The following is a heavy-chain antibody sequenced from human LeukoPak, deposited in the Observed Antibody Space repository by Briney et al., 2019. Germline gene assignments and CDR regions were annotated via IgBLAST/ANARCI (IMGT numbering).Heavy chain of an antibody. V-gene: IGHV3-7*01. CDR3: ARRLGGGDCYWNY. Sequence: PGGSLRLSCAASGFTFSSYWMSWVRQAPGKGLEWVANIKQDGSEKYYMDSVKGRFTISRDNAKNSLFLQMNSLRAEDTAVYYCARRLGGGDCYWNYWGQGTLVTVSS. J-gene: IGHJ4*02. CDR1: GFTFSSYW. CDR2: IKQDGSEK. D-gene: IGHD2-21*02.